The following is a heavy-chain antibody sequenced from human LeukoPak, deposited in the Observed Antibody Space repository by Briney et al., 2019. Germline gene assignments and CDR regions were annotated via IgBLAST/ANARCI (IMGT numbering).Heavy chain of an antibody. Sequence: PGGSLRLSCAASGFTFSSCSMNWVRQAPGKGLEWVSSISSSSSYIYYADSVKGRFTISRDNAKNPLYLQMNSLRAEDTAVYYCARDSTARNIGFYYYDSSGSFDYWGQGTLVTVSS. CDR1: GFTFSSCS. CDR2: ISSSSSYI. J-gene: IGHJ4*02. D-gene: IGHD3-22*01. V-gene: IGHV3-21*01. CDR3: ARDSTARNIGFYYYDSSGSFDY.